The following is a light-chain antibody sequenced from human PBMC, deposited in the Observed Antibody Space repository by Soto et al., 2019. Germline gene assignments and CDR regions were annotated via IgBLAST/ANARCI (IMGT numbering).Light chain of an antibody. CDR2: EVS. CDR3: SSYAGSNNSLYV. V-gene: IGLV2-8*01. J-gene: IGLJ1*01. Sequence: QSVLTQPPSASGSPGQSVTISCTGTSNDVGGYNYVSWYQQHPGKAPKLMIYEVSKRPLGVPDRFSGSKSGNTASLTVSGLQAEDEADYYCSSYAGSNNSLYVFGTGTKVTVL. CDR1: SNDVGGYNY.